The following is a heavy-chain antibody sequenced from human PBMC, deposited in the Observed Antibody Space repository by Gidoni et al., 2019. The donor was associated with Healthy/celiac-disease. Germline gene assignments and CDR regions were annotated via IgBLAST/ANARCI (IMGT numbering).Heavy chain of an antibody. V-gene: IGHV3-21*01. CDR3: AIYDSSGYHDY. Sequence: EVQLVESGGGLVKPGGSLRLSCAASGFTFSSYSMNWVRQAPGKGLEWVSSISSSSSYIYYADSVKGRFTISRDNAKNSLYLQMNSLRAEDTAVYYCAIYDSSGYHDYWGQGTLVTVSS. CDR1: GFTFSSYS. J-gene: IGHJ4*02. CDR2: ISSSSSYI. D-gene: IGHD3-22*01.